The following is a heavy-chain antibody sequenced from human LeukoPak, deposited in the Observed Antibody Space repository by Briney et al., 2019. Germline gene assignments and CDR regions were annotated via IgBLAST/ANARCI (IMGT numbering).Heavy chain of an antibody. D-gene: IGHD5-12*01. CDR3: ARALGYDPPAY. J-gene: IGHJ4*02. CDR1: GGTFSSYT. V-gene: IGHV1-69*02. Sequence: SVKVSCKASGGTFSSYTISWVRQAPGQGLEWMGRIIPILGIANYAQEFQGRVTITADKSTSTAYMELSSLRSEDTAVYYCARALGYDPPAYWGQGTLVTVSS. CDR2: IIPILGIA.